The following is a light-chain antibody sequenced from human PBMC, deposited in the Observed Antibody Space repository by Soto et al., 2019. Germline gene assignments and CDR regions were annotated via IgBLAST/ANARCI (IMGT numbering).Light chain of an antibody. J-gene: IGKJ5*01. CDR2: DAS. Sequence: DIQMTQSPSTLSASVGDRVTITCRASQSISSWLAWYQQKPGNAPQLLIYDASSLETGVPSRFSGSGSGTEFSLTISTLQPDDFATYYCQQYHSYSVTFGQGTRLEIK. CDR1: QSISSW. CDR3: QQYHSYSVT. V-gene: IGKV1-5*01.